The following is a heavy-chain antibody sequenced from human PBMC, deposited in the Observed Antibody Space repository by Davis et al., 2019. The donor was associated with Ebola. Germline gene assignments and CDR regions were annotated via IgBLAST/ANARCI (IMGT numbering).Heavy chain of an antibody. Sequence: GESLKISCAASGFTFSTYSMSWVRQAPGKGLEWVSSISSDSDYIYYADSAKGRFTISRDNAKNSLYLQMNSLRAEDTAVYYCAKDLYSGFNLFDYWGQGTLVTVSS. CDR3: AKDLYSGFNLFDY. CDR2: ISSDSDYI. CDR1: GFTFSTYS. J-gene: IGHJ4*02. V-gene: IGHV3-21*01. D-gene: IGHD5-12*01.